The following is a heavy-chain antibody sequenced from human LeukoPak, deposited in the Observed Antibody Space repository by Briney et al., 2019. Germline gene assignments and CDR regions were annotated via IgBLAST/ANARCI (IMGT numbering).Heavy chain of an antibody. Sequence: SVKVSCKASGGTFSSYAISWVRQAPGQGLEWMGGIIPIFGTSNYAQKFQGRVTITADKSTSTAYMELSSLRSEDTAVYYCAKSSIIAAAGPYYFDYWGQGTLVTVSS. CDR2: IIPIFGTS. CDR3: AKSSIIAAAGPYYFDY. D-gene: IGHD6-13*01. V-gene: IGHV1-69*06. J-gene: IGHJ4*02. CDR1: GGTFSSYA.